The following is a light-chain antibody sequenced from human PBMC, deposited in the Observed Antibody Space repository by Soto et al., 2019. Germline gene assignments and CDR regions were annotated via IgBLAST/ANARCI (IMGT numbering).Light chain of an antibody. CDR1: QSVLYNSNNKNY. Sequence: DIVMTQSPDSLAVSLGERATINCKSSQSVLYNSNNKNYLAWYQQKPGQPPKLLIYWASIRESGVPDRFSGSGSGTDFTLTISSLQAEDVALYYCQQYYSTPLTFGGWTKVEIK. J-gene: IGKJ4*01. V-gene: IGKV4-1*01. CDR3: QQYYSTPLT. CDR2: WAS.